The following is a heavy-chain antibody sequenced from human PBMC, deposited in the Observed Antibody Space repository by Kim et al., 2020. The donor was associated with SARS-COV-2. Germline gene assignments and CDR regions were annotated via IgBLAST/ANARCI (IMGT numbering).Heavy chain of an antibody. D-gene: IGHD6-6*01. Sequence: LKGRFTIHRDNSKNTLYLQMNSLRAEDTAVYYCAKGEAARPDYYYMDVWGKGTTVTVSS. J-gene: IGHJ6*03. V-gene: IGHV3-23*01. CDR3: AKGEAARPDYYYMDV.